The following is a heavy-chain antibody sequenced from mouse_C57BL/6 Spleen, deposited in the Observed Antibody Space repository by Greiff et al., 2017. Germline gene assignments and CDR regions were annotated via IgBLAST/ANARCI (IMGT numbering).Heavy chain of an antibody. V-gene: IGHV1-50*01. J-gene: IGHJ3*01. Sequence: QVQLQQPGAELVKPGASVTLSCKASGYTFTSYWMQWVKQRPGQGLEWIGEIDPSDSYTNYNQKFKGKATLTVDTSSSTADMQRSSLTSEDSAVCYCARWGYDYWFAYWGQGTLVTVSA. CDR2: IDPSDSYT. D-gene: IGHD2-4*01. CDR1: GYTFTSYW. CDR3: ARWGYDYWFAY.